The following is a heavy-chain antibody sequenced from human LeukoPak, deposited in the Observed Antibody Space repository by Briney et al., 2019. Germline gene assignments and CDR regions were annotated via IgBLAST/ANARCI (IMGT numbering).Heavy chain of an antibody. V-gene: IGHV5-51*01. CDR3: ARHDLQRGSGHLAFDI. CDR2: IYPGDSDT. CDR1: GYKFTRCW. Sequence: GESLKISCKDSGYKFTRCWIGWVRQMPGKGLEWMGIIYPGDSDTTYSPSFQGQVTISAARSISTAYLQWSSLKASDSAMYYCARHDLQRGSGHLAFDIWGQGTMVTVPS. J-gene: IGHJ3*02. D-gene: IGHD2-15*01.